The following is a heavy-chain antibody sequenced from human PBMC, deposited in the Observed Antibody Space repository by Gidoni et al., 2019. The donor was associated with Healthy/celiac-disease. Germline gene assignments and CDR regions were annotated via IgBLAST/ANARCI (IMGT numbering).Heavy chain of an antibody. J-gene: IGHJ4*02. V-gene: IGHV3-48*01. CDR1: GFTFSSYS. D-gene: IGHD2-2*01. CDR2: ISSSSSTI. Sequence: EVQLVESGGGLVQPGGSLRLSCAASGFTFSSYSMNWVRQAPGKGLEWVSYISSSSSTIYYADSVKGRFTISRDNAKNSLYLQMNSLRAEDTAVYYCATWGVVPAANFDYWGQGTLVTVSS. CDR3: ATWGVVPAANFDY.